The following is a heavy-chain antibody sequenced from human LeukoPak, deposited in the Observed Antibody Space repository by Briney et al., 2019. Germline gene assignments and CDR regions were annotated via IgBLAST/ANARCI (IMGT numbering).Heavy chain of an antibody. CDR3: ARDHEDIVATIWGEGLNI. CDR2: SYTSGST. Sequence: PSETLSLTCTVSGGSISSYYWSWIRQPAGKGLEWIGHSYTSGSTKYNPSLKGRVTMSVDTSKNQFSLNLSSVTAADTAVYYCARDHEDIVATIWGEGLNIWGQGTVVTVSS. CDR1: GGSISSYY. D-gene: IGHD5-12*01. V-gene: IGHV4-4*07. J-gene: IGHJ3*02.